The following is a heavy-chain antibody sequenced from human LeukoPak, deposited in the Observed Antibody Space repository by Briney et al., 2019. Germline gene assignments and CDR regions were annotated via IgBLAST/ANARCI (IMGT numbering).Heavy chain of an antibody. CDR3: ARISGPYYYGMDV. J-gene: IGHJ6*02. CDR2: FYFGGGT. CDR1: GGSITSSPYY. D-gene: IGHD3-10*01. Sequence: SETLSLTCTVSGGSITSSPYYWGWIRQPPGKGLECIGSFYFGGGTYYNPSLKSRLTISVDTSKNQFSLKLTSVTAADTVLYYCARISGPYYYGMDVWGQGTTVTVSS. V-gene: IGHV4-39*01.